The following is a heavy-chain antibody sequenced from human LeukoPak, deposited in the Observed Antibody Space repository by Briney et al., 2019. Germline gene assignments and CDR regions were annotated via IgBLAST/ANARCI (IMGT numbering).Heavy chain of an antibody. V-gene: IGHV4-39*01. CDR1: GGSISSSSYY. J-gene: IGHJ6*03. CDR2: NYYSGST. Sequence: SETLSLTCTVSGGSISSSSYYWAWIRQPPRKGLERIGSNYYSGSTYYNPSLKRRVTISVDTSKDQFSLKLSSVTAADTAVYYCARGATGAAAGEPYYYYMDVWGKGTTVTVSS. D-gene: IGHD6-13*01. CDR3: ARGATGAAAGEPYYYYMDV.